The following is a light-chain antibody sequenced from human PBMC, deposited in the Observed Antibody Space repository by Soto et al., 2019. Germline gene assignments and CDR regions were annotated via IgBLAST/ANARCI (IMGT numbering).Light chain of an antibody. Sequence: QPVLTQPPSVSGAPGQRVTISCTGTSSNIGAGYHVHWYQQVPGTAPKLLIFGNSNRPSGVTDRFSGSKSGTSASLAITGLQAEDEADYFCHSYDSSLSGSVFGGGTKVTVL. CDR2: GNS. CDR1: SSNIGAGYH. CDR3: HSYDSSLSGSV. J-gene: IGLJ3*02. V-gene: IGLV1-40*01.